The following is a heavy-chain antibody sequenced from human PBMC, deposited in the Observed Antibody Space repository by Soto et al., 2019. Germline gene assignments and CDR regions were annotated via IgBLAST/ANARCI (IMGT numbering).Heavy chain of an antibody. CDR2: INHSGST. J-gene: IGHJ5*02. V-gene: IGHV4-34*01. Sequence: QVQLQQWGAGLLKPSETLSLTCAVYGGSFSGYYWSWIRQPPGKGLEWIGEINHSGSTNYNPSLKSRVTISVDTSKNQFSLKLSSVTAADTAVYYCARGRGMATHPNWFDPWGQGTLVTVSS. D-gene: IGHD5-12*01. CDR1: GGSFSGYY. CDR3: ARGRGMATHPNWFDP.